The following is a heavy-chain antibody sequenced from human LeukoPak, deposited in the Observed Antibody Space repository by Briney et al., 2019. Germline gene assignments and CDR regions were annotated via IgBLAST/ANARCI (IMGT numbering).Heavy chain of an antibody. V-gene: IGHV4-38-2*02. CDR2: IYHSGST. CDR3: ARCGYYYGRFDP. D-gene: IGHD3-22*01. CDR1: GYSISSGYY. Sequence: SETLSLTCTVSGYSISSGYYWGWIRQPPGKGLEWIGSIYHSGSTYYNPSLKSRVTISVDTSKKQFSLKLSSVTAADTAVYYCARCGYYYGRFDPWGQGTLVTVSS. J-gene: IGHJ5*02.